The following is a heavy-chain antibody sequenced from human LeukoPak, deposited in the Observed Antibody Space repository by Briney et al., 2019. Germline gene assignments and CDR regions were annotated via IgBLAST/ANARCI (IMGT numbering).Heavy chain of an antibody. D-gene: IGHD4-17*01. CDR2: IIPIFGTA. CDR1: GGTFSSYA. Sequence: SVKVSCKASGGTFSSYAISWVRQAPGQGLEWMGGIIPIFGTANYAQKFQGRVTITADESTSTAYMELRSLRSDDTAVYYCGTWGIYGDYVPSIYSYGMDVWGQGTTVTVSS. CDR3: GTWGIYGDYVPSIYSYGMDV. J-gene: IGHJ6*02. V-gene: IGHV1-69*13.